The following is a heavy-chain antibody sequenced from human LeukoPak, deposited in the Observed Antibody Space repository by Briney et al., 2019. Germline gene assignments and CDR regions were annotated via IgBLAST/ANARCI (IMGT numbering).Heavy chain of an antibody. Sequence: GGSLRLSCAASGFTFSDYSINWVRQAPGKGLEWVANIKQDGSEKYYVDSVKGRFTISRDNAKNSLYLQMNSLRAEDTAVYYCAREELTSCFDYWGQGTLVTVSS. CDR1: GFTFSDYS. J-gene: IGHJ4*02. CDR2: IKQDGSEK. V-gene: IGHV3-7*01. CDR3: AREELTSCFDY. D-gene: IGHD2-2*01.